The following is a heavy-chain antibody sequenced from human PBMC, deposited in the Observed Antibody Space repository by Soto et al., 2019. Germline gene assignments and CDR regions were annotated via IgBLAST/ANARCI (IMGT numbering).Heavy chain of an antibody. CDR2: IHHSGGT. V-gene: IGHV4-4*02. Sequence: QVQLQESGPGLVKPSGTLSLSCAVSGGSVSNNNWWSWVRQSPGNGLEWIGEIHHSGGTSYNPSLESRATLSVDKSKNELPLRLHYVTAADTAVYYCTKNSAYALDYWGLGILVTVSS. D-gene: IGHD5-12*01. CDR3: TKNSAYALDY. J-gene: IGHJ4*02. CDR1: GGSVSNNNW.